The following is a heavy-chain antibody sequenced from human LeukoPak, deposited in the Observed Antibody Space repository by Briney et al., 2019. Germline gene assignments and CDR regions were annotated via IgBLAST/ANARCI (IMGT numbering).Heavy chain of an antibody. D-gene: IGHD3-16*01. CDR1: GGSISSSGYY. CDR3: AGGVKAYNFDY. V-gene: IGHV4-39*07. Sequence: SETLSLTCTVPGGSISSSGYYWGWTRQPPGKGLEWIGSIYYSGSTYYNSSLKSRVTISIDTSKNHFSLNLSSVTAADTAVYYCAGGVKAYNFDYWGQGTLVTVSS. J-gene: IGHJ4*02. CDR2: IYYSGST.